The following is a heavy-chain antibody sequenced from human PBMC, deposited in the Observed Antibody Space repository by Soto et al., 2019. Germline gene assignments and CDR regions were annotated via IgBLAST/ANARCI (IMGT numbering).Heavy chain of an antibody. V-gene: IGHV1-69*13. J-gene: IGHJ4*02. CDR1: GGTFSSYA. Sequence: GASVKVSCKASGGTFSSYAISWVRQAPGQGLEWMGGIIPIFGTANYAQKFQGRVAITADESTSTAYMELSSLRSEDTALYYCERVYCYDSSGYCYWGQGTLVTVSS. CDR3: ERVYCYDSSGYCY. D-gene: IGHD3-22*01. CDR2: IIPIFGTA.